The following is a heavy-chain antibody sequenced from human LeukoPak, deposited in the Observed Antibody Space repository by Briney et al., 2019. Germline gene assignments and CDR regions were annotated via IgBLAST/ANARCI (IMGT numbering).Heavy chain of an antibody. Sequence: ASVKVSSKASGYIFTSYGISWVRQAPGQGLEWMGWISAHNGTTDYAQKVQGRVSMTTDTSTSTAYMELRSLRSDDTAVIYCARDLVVVPGAMPGDYWGQGTPVIVSS. V-gene: IGHV1-18*04. D-gene: IGHD2-2*01. CDR3: ARDLVVVPGAMPGDY. J-gene: IGHJ4*02. CDR1: GYIFTSYG. CDR2: ISAHNGTT.